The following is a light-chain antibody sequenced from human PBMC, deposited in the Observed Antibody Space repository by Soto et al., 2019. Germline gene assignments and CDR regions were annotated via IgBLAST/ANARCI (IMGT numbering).Light chain of an antibody. Sequence: EIVMTQSPATLSVSPGERATLSCRXXXXXXXXLAWYHQKPGQTPRLLIYGTSTRAXXIPARFSGSGSETEXXXTIXXXXXEDFAVYYCQQYVIWPWTFGQGTKVEIK. J-gene: IGKJ1*01. CDR1: XXXXXX. V-gene: IGKV3-15*01. CDR3: QQYVIWPWT. CDR2: GTS.